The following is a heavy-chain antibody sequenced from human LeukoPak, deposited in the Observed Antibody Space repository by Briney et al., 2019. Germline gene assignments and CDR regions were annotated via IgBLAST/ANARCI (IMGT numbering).Heavy chain of an antibody. D-gene: IGHD3-3*01. CDR1: GFTFSSDS. V-gene: IGHV3-48*01. CDR2: ISSSSSTI. J-gene: IGHJ4*02. CDR3: ASHTTIFGLDY. Sequence: GSLRLSCEASGFTFSSDSMNWVRQAPGKGLEWVSYISSSSSTIYYADSVKGRFTISRDNAKNSLYLQMNSLRAEDTAVYYCASHTTIFGLDYWGQGALVTVSS.